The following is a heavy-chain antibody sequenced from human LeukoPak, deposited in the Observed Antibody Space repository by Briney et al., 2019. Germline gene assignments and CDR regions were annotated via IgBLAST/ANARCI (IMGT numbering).Heavy chain of an antibody. D-gene: IGHD2-15*01. CDR3: ARDRGTRYCSGGSCYSSRRFDP. CDR2: ISSSSSYI. V-gene: IGHV3-21*01. CDR1: GFTFSSYS. J-gene: IGHJ5*02. Sequence: GGSLRLSCAASGFTFSSYSMNWVRQAPGKGREWVSSISSSSSYIYYADSVKGRFTISRDNAKNSLYLQMNSLRAEDTAVYYCARDRGTRYCSGGSCYSSRRFDPWGQGTLVTVSS.